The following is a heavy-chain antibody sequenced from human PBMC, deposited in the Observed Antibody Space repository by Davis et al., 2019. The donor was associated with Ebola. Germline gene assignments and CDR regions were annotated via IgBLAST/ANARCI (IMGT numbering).Heavy chain of an antibody. Sequence: GESLKISCAASGFTFTSYSINWVRQAPGKGLVWVSRINPDGGRTGYADSVKGRFTISRDNAKTSLYLQMNSLRPEDTALYYCVKDRADFSAFNIWGQGTMVTVSS. V-gene: IGHV3-74*01. CDR3: VKDRADFSAFNI. CDR2: INPDGGRT. CDR1: GFTFTSYS. D-gene: IGHD2/OR15-2a*01. J-gene: IGHJ3*02.